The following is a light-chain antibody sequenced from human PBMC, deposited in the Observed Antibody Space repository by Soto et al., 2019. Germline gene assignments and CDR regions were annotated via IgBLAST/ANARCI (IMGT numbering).Light chain of an antibody. CDR2: KAS. CDR3: QQYDRYPYS. Sequence: DIQMTQSPSPLPASVGERVTITCRASQDISSWLAWYQQKPGKAPKLLIQKASTLQVGVPSRFSGRGSGTEFTLTISSLQPDDFATYYCQQYDRYPYSFGQGTRVEIK. V-gene: IGKV1-5*03. J-gene: IGKJ2*03. CDR1: QDISSW.